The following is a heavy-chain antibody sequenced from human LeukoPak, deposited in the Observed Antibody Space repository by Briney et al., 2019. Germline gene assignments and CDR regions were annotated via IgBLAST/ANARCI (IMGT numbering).Heavy chain of an antibody. J-gene: IGHJ4*02. CDR2: ISYDGSNK. Sequence: GGSLRLSCAASGFTFSSYAMHWVRQAPGKGLEWVAVISYDGSNKYYADSVKGRFTISRDNSKNTLYLQMNSLRAEDTAVYYCARDGRYFDWLFRPYYFDYWGQGTLVTVSS. D-gene: IGHD3-9*01. V-gene: IGHV3-30*04. CDR3: ARDGRYFDWLFRPYYFDY. CDR1: GFTFSSYA.